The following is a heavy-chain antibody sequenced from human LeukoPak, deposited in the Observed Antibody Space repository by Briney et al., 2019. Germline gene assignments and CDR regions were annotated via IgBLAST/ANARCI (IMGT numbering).Heavy chain of an antibody. CDR2: ISYDGSNK. D-gene: IGHD2-2*01. Sequence: PGGSLRLSCAASGFTFSSYAMHWVRQAPGKGLEWVAVISYDGSNKYYADSVKGRFTISRDNSKNTLYLQMNSLRAEDTAVYYCARDHRGRYCSSTSCFLAWGQGTLVTVSS. CDR1: GFTFSSYA. CDR3: ARDHRGRYCSSTSCFLA. J-gene: IGHJ5*02. V-gene: IGHV3-30-3*01.